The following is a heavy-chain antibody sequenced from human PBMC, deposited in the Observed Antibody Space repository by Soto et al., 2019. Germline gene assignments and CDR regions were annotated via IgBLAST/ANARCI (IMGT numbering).Heavy chain of an antibody. CDR3: ARDRARSHPDFDY. Sequence: GGSLRLSCAASGFTFSSYSMNWVRQAPGKGLEWVSYISSSSSTIYYADSVKGRFTISRDNAKNSLYLQMNSLRAEDTAVYYCARDRARSHPDFDYWGQGTLVTVSS. D-gene: IGHD3-10*01. J-gene: IGHJ4*02. V-gene: IGHV3-48*01. CDR2: ISSSSSTI. CDR1: GFTFSSYS.